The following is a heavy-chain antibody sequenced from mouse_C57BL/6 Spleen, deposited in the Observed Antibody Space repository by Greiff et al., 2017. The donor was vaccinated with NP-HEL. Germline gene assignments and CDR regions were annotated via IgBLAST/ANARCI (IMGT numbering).Heavy chain of an antibody. J-gene: IGHJ2*01. Sequence: EVQLQESGPGMVKPSQSLSLTCTVTGYSITSGYDWHWIRHFPGNKLEWMGYISYSGSTNYNPSLKSRISITHDTSKNHFFLKLNSVTTEDTATYYCARGDDGYGLDYWGQGTTLTVSS. CDR3: ARGDDGYGLDY. D-gene: IGHD2-3*01. V-gene: IGHV3-1*01. CDR2: ISYSGST. CDR1: GYSITSGYD.